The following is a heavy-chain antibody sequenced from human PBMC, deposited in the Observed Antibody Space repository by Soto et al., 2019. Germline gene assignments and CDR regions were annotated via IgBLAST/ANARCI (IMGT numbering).Heavy chain of an antibody. CDR1: GFTLSNYW. V-gene: IGHV3-74*01. CDR3: ARDNWNTV. Sequence: GGSLRLSCAASGFTLSNYWMHWVRQAPGKGLVWVSRVNGDGSSTFYADSVKGRFTISRENAENTVFLQMNSLRAEDTAVYYCARDNWNTVWGQGIMVTVSS. J-gene: IGHJ3*01. D-gene: IGHD1-20*01. CDR2: VNGDGSST.